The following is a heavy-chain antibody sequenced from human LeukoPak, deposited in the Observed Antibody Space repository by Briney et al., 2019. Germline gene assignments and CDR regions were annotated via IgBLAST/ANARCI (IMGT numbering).Heavy chain of an antibody. CDR3: ARRAWIQLWLPSQDAFDI. CDR2: IYYSGST. Sequence: SETLSLTCTVSGGSISSSSYYWGWIRQPPGKGLEWIGSIYYSGSTYYNPSLKSRVTISVDTSKNQFSLKLSSVTAADTAVYYCARRAWIQLWLPSQDAFDIWGQGTMVTVSS. V-gene: IGHV4-39*07. J-gene: IGHJ3*02. D-gene: IGHD5-18*01. CDR1: GGSISSSSYY.